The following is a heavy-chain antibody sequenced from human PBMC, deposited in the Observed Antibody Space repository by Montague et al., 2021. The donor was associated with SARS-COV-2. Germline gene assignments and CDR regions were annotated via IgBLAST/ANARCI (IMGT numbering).Heavy chain of an antibody. D-gene: IGHD3-22*01. CDR3: VRHSGYYDRSGYYDY. CDR2: ICYSGST. CDR1: GGSISSYY. Sequence: SETLSLTCTVAGGSISSYYWSWIRQPPGKGLEWIGYICYSGSTNYNPSLKNRVTISVDTSKNQCSLKPSSVTAADTAVYYCVRHSGYYDRSGYYDYWGRGTLVTVSS. V-gene: IGHV4-59*01. J-gene: IGHJ4*02.